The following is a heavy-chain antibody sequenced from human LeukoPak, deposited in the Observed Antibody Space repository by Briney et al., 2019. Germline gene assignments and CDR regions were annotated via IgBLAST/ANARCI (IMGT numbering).Heavy chain of an antibody. CDR3: ASGGGSAPSSFDY. V-gene: IGHV4-30-2*01. D-gene: IGHD2-15*01. J-gene: IGHJ4*02. CDR2: IYHSGST. Sequence: PSETLSLTCTVSGGSISSGGYYWSWIRQPPGKGLEWIGYIYHSGSTYYNPSLKSRVTISVDRSKNQFSLKLSSVTAADTAVYYCASGGGSAPSSFDYWGQGTLVTVSS. CDR1: GGSISSGGYY.